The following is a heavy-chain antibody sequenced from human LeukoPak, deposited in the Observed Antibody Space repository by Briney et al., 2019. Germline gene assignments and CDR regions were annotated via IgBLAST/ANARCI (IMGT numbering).Heavy chain of an antibody. CDR2: IIPIFGTA. J-gene: IGHJ4*02. V-gene: IGHV1-69*13. Sequence: SVKVSCKASGGTFSSYAISWVRQALGQGLEWMGGIIPIFGTANYAQKFQGRVTITADESTSTAYMELSSLRSEDTAVYYCAIDYGDYAVVYWGQGTLVTVSS. CDR3: AIDYGDYAVVY. D-gene: IGHD4-17*01. CDR1: GGTFSSYA.